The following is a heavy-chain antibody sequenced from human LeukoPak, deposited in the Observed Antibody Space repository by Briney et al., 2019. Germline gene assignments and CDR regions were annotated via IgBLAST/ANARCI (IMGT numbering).Heavy chain of an antibody. CDR1: GGSISSGSYY. CDR2: IYTSGST. J-gene: IGHJ4*02. V-gene: IGHV4-61*02. Sequence: SETLSLTCTVSGGSISSGSYYWSWIRQPAGKGLEWIGRIYTSGSTNYNPSLKSRVTISVDTSKNQFSLKLSSVTAADTAVCYCARLFGYSSGWPRFDYWGQGTLVTVSS. CDR3: ARLFGYSSGWPRFDY. D-gene: IGHD6-19*01.